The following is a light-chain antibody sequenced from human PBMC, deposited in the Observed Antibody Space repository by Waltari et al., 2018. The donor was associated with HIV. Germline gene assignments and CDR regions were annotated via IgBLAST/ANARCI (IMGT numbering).Light chain of an antibody. CDR3: QQYNDWPLS. V-gene: IGKV3-15*01. CDR1: RSVSSN. J-gene: IGKJ3*01. CDR2: GAY. Sequence: ETVMTQSPATLSVSPGESATLSCTASRSVSSNLAWYQQKPGQTPRLLIYGAYTRATGVAARFSGSGSGTDFTLTIISLQPEDFAVYYCQQYNDWPLSFGPGTTVDFK.